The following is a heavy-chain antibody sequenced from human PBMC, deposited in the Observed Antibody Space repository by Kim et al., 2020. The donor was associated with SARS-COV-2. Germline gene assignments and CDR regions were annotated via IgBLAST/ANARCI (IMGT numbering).Heavy chain of an antibody. D-gene: IGHD5-18*01. CDR3: ARHGGYSYANDY. Sequence: RYSPTFQSQVPISADKSISTAYLQWSSLKASDTAMYYCARHGGYSYANDYWGQGTLVTVSS. J-gene: IGHJ4*02. V-gene: IGHV5-51*01.